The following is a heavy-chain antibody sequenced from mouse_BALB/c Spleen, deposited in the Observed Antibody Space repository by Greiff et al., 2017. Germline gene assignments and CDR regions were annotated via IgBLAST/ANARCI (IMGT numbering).Heavy chain of an antibody. V-gene: IGHV2-2*02. CDR3: ARNRGGNYDAMDY. CDR1: GFSLTSYG. Sequence: VQLQESGPGLVQPSQSLTITCTASGFSLTSYGVHWVRQSPGKGLEWLGVIWSGGSTDYNAAVISRLSISKDNSKSQVFFKMNSRQANDTAIYYCARNRGGNYDAMDYWGQGTSVTVSS. CDR2: IWSGGST. D-gene: IGHD2-1*01. J-gene: IGHJ4*01.